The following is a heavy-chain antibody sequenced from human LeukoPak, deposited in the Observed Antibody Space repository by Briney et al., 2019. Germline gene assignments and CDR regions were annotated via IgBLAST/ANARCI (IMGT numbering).Heavy chain of an antibody. CDR1: GFTFSSYA. V-gene: IGHV3-30*02. D-gene: IGHD3-16*01. CDR2: IRYDGINK. CDR3: AKDYDNVWGTFEN. J-gene: IGHJ4*02. Sequence: GGSLRLSCAASGFTFSSYAMSWVRQAPGKGLEWVAFIRYDGINKFYGDSVQGRFTISRDNSKNTLYLQMNSLRGEDTAVYYCAKDYDNVWGTFENWGQGILVTVSS.